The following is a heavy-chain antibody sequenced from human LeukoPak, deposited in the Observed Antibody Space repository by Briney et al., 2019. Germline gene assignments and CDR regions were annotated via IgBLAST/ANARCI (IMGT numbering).Heavy chain of an antibody. D-gene: IGHD1-20*01. V-gene: IGHV4-59*12. CDR3: ARRRDVITEYFDF. J-gene: IGHJ4*02. CDR1: GGSISSYY. CDR2: IYYSGST. Sequence: SETLSLTCTVSGGSISSYYWSWIRQPPGKGLEWIGYIYYSGSTNYNPSLKSRVTISVDTSKNQFSLHLTSVTAADTAVYYCARRRDVITEYFDFWGRGALVTVSS.